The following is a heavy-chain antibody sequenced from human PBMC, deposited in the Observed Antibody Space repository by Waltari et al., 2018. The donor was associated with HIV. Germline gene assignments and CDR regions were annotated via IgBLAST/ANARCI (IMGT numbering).Heavy chain of an antibody. Sequence: EVHLLESGGGLVHPGGSLRLSCSTSGFPFDNYAMAWGRQAPGTGLEWVSTISATGGSKYYAVSVKGRLTISRDNSKNTLFLHMNSLRVDDTAVYFCAKAREEASTMTARFDSWGQGSLVTVSA. D-gene: IGHD2-21*02. V-gene: IGHV3-23*01. CDR3: AKAREEASTMTARFDS. CDR1: GFPFDNYA. J-gene: IGHJ4*02. CDR2: ISATGGSK.